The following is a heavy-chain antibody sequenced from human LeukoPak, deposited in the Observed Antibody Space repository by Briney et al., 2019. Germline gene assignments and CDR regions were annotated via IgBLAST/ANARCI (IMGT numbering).Heavy chain of an antibody. CDR3: AKPISGGLAVTADWFDP. J-gene: IGHJ5*02. D-gene: IGHD6-19*01. Sequence: GASVKVSCKASGYTFTGYYMHWVRQAPGQGLEWMGWINPNSGGTNSAQKFQGRVTMTRDTSISTAYMELSRLRSDDTAVYYCAKPISGGLAVTADWFDPWGQGTLVIVSS. V-gene: IGHV1-2*02. CDR1: GYTFTGYY. CDR2: INPNSGGT.